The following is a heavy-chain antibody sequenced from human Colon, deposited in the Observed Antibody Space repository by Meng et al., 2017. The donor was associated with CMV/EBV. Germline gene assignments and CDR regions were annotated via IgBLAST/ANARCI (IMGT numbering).Heavy chain of an antibody. J-gene: IGHJ4*02. CDR2: INPKSVDT. V-gene: IGHV1-2*02. CDR3: ARGVVGGYNFGYPVAYYYDY. Sequence: QVRLLQAGAEVKQPGAQVKVSCKASGYTFTGYYIHWVRQAPGQGLEWIGWINPKSVDTKYAQKFQGRVIMTRDTSIDTAYMELSSLRSDDTAVYYCARGVVGGYNFGYPVAYYYDYWGQGTLVTVSS. D-gene: IGHD5-18*01. CDR1: GYTFTGYY.